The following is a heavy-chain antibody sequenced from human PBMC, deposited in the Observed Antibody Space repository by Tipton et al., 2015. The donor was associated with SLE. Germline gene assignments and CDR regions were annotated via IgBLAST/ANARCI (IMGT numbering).Heavy chain of an antibody. V-gene: IGHV4-39*07. CDR2: IYYSGST. CDR3: AVGIIYHEPGWFDP. CDR1: GDSISSSTYF. D-gene: IGHD1-26*01. J-gene: IGHJ5*02. Sequence: TLSLTCTVSGDSISSSTYFLGWIRQPPGKGLEWIGSIYYSGSTYFNPSLKSRVSISVDTSNNQFSLKLSSVTAADTAVYYCAVGIIYHEPGWFDPWGQGTLLTGSS.